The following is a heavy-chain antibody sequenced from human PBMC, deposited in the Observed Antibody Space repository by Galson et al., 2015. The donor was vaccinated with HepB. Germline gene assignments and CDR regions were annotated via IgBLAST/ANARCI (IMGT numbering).Heavy chain of an antibody. D-gene: IGHD3-22*01. V-gene: IGHV3-48*03. Sequence: SLRLSCAASGFTFSSFEMNWVRQAPGKGLEWVSYISGSDNMIFYADSVKGRFTISRDNAKNSLYLQMNSLRAEDTAGYYCARAARFESSGYYYFEQWGQGTPVTVSS. CDR3: ARAARFESSGYYYFEQ. CDR2: ISGSDNMI. CDR1: GFTFSSFE. J-gene: IGHJ4*02.